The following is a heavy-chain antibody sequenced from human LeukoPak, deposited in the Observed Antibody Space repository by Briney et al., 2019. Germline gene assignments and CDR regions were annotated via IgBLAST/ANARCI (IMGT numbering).Heavy chain of an antibody. V-gene: IGHV3-23*01. CDR1: GFTFSSFA. J-gene: IGHJ4*02. Sequence: GGSLRLSCAASGFTFSSFAMTWVRQAPGTGLEWVSTLRSNGDTAYNADSVKGRFTISRDNSKNTVYLQMNILRVEDTAIYYCARGQELDDGVFDSWGQGTLDTVSA. CDR2: LRSNGDTA. CDR3: ARGQELDDGVFDS. D-gene: IGHD1-1*01.